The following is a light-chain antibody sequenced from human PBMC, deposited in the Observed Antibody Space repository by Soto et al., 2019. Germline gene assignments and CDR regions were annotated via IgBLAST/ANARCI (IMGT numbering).Light chain of an antibody. J-gene: IGKJ2*01. Sequence: EIVLTQSPATLSSFPGDRVTLSCRANQYINTRLAWYQHRPGQAPRLLIYGASSRATGIPDRFSGSGSGTDFTLTISRLEPEDFAIYYCQQYGSSPYTFGQGTKVDIK. CDR2: GAS. V-gene: IGKV3-20*01. CDR3: QQYGSSPYT. CDR1: QYINTR.